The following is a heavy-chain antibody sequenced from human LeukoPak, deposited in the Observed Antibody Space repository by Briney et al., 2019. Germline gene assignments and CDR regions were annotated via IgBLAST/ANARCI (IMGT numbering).Heavy chain of an antibody. CDR2: MYYSGST. V-gene: IGHV4-59*08. J-gene: IGHJ3*02. CDR1: GGSISSDY. D-gene: IGHD3-22*01. Sequence: SETLSLTCTVSGGSISSDYWSWIRQPPGKGLEWIGYMYYSGSTNYNPSLKSRVTISVDTSKNQFSLKLSSVTAADTAVYFCARGPYSYDSSGAFDIWGQGTMVTVSS. CDR3: ARGPYSYDSSGAFDI.